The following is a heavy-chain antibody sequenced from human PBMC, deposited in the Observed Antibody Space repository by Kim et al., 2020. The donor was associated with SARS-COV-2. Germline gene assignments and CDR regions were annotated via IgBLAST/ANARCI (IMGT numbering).Heavy chain of an antibody. CDR3: ARSYYYNSSGHYSDAFDI. CDR2: IYYSGST. Sequence: SETLSLTCTVSGYSISSGNWWGWIRQTPGKGLEWIGYIYYSGSTLYNPSLKSRVTMSVRTSKKQFSLKLISVTAVDTAMYYCARSYYYNSSGHYSDAFDIWGQGTMVTVSS. CDR1: GYSISSGNW. V-gene: IGHV4-28*01. J-gene: IGHJ3*02. D-gene: IGHD3-22*01.